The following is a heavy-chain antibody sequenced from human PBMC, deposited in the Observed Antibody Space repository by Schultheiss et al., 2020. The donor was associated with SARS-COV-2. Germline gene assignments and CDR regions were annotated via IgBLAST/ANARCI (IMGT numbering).Heavy chain of an antibody. CDR2: IYYSGNT. D-gene: IGHD3-10*01. J-gene: IGHJ4*02. V-gene: IGHV4-61*01. Sequence: SQTLSLTCTVSGGSVSSGSDHWSWIRQPPGKGLEWIGYIYYSGNTKYNPSLKSRVTISVDTSKNQFSLKLSSVTAADTAVYYCARPYGSGSYFKGSRLYYFDYWGQGTLVTVSS. CDR1: GGSVSSGSDH. CDR3: ARPYGSGSYFKGSRLYYFDY.